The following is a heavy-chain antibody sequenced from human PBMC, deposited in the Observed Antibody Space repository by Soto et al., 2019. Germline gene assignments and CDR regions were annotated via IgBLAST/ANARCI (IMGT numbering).Heavy chain of an antibody. CDR2: ISGSDGRT. V-gene: IGHV3-23*01. CDR1: AVTFSSYG. Sequence: GGALRLSCAASAVTFSSYGMSWGRQPPPKGLEWVSTISGSDGRTYSTASVKGRFTISRDNSRNTAYLQMNSLRVEDTAVYYCAKGVSQYTPLALFDYWGRGTLVTVSS. CDR3: AKGVSQYTPLALFDY. D-gene: IGHD5-18*01. J-gene: IGHJ4*02.